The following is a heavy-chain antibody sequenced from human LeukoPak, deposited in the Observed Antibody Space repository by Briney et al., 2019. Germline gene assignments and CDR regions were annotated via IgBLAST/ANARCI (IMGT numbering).Heavy chain of an antibody. Sequence: GGSLRLSCAASGFTFSSYGMHWVRQAPGKGLEWVAVVWYDGSNKYYADSVKGRFTISRDNSKNTLYLQMNSLRAEDTAVYYCAKGTDSSGYHYYYYMDVWGKGTTVTVSS. CDR1: GFTFSSYG. D-gene: IGHD6-19*01. J-gene: IGHJ6*03. CDR3: AKGTDSSGYHYYYYMDV. CDR2: VWYDGSNK. V-gene: IGHV3-33*06.